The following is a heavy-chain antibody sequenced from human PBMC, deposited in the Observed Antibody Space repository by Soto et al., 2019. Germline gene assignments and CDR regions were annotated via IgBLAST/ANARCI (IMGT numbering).Heavy chain of an antibody. V-gene: IGHV4-59*08. D-gene: IGHD5-12*01. Sequence: PSETLSLTCTVSGGSISSYYWSWIRQPPGKGLEWIGYIYYSGSTNYNPSLKSRVTISVDTSKNQFSLKLSSVTAADTAVYYCARATQWLRSNDKEFDPWGQGTLVNVSP. CDR3: ARATQWLRSNDKEFDP. CDR1: GGSISSYY. CDR2: IYYSGST. J-gene: IGHJ5*02.